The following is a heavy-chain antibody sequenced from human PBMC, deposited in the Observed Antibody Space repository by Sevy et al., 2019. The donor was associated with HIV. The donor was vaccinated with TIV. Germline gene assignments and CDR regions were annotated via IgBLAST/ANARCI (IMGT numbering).Heavy chain of an antibody. J-gene: IGHJ4*02. D-gene: IGHD3-22*01. CDR2: IYYSGST. Sequence: SETLSLTCTVSGGSISSSSYYWGWIRQPPGKGLEWIGSIYYSGSTYYHPSLKSRVTISVDTSKNQFSLKLSSVTAADTAVYYCARPSGYDSTGFYYWGQGTLVTVSS. CDR3: ARPSGYDSTGFYY. CDR1: GGSISSSSYY. V-gene: IGHV4-39*01.